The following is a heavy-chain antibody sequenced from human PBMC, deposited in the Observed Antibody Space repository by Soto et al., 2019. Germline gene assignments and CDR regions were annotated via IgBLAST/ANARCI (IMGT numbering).Heavy chain of an antibody. CDR3: ARTNRAQWAIDY. Sequence: SETLSLTCTVSGGSINSSSSYWGWIRQPPGKGLEWIGSIYYSGSPYSIPSLKSRVTISVDTSKNQSSLKLNSVTAADTAFYYCARTNRAQWAIDYWGQGTLVTVSS. D-gene: IGHD1-26*01. CDR2: IYYSGSP. V-gene: IGHV4-39*01. CDR1: GGSINSSSSY. J-gene: IGHJ4*02.